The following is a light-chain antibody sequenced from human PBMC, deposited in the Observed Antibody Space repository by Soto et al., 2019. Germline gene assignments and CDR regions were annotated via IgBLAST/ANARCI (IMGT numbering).Light chain of an antibody. J-gene: IGLJ1*01. CDR2: DNT. CDR1: SSNIGAGYD. CDR3: QSFDSSLNDYV. V-gene: IGLV1-40*01. Sequence: QSALTQPPSVSGAPGQRVTISCTGSSSNIGAGYDVHWYQQLPRTVPKLLIYDNTNRPSGVPDRFSGSKSGTSASLAITGLQAEDEADYYCQSFDSSLNDYVFGTGTKLTVL.